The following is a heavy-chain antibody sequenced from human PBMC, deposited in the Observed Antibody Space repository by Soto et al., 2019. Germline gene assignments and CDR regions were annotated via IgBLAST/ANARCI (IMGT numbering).Heavy chain of an antibody. V-gene: IGHV2-5*02. Sequence: QIPLKESGPTLVKPTQTLTLTSTCSGVSLSTSGGPVGWIRHPPRNAPEWLARIYWDDDKRYSTSLKSRVTITKDTSRTQVVLTITDMDPVDTAIYYCVHSEIEAAGPFDYWGQGTLVTVS. D-gene: IGHD6-13*01. CDR2: IYWDDDK. CDR1: GVSLSTSGGP. CDR3: VHSEIEAAGPFDY. J-gene: IGHJ4*02.